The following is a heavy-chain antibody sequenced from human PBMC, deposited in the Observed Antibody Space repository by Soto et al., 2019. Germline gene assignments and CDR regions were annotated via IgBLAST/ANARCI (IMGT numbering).Heavy chain of an antibody. Sequence: PGESLKISCKGSGYSFTSYWIGWVRQMPGKGLEWMGIIYPGDSDTRYSPSFQGQVTISADKSISTAYLQWSSLKASDTAMYYCARRSYSGSYLDYYYYYGMDVWGQGTTVTVSS. J-gene: IGHJ6*02. D-gene: IGHD1-26*01. CDR3: ARRSYSGSYLDYYYYYGMDV. CDR1: GYSFTSYW. CDR2: IYPGDSDT. V-gene: IGHV5-51*01.